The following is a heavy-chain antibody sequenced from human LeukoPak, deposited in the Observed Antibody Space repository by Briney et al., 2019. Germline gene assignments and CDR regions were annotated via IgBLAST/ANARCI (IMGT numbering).Heavy chain of an antibody. CDR2: ISWNSGSI. J-gene: IGHJ4*02. Sequence: GRSLRLSCAASGFTFDDYAMHWVRQAPGKGLEWVSGISWNSGSIGYADSVKGRFTISRDNAKNSLYLQMNSLRAEDTALYYCAKEEYSCGWYEIGYWGQGTLVTVSS. CDR1: GFTFDDYA. D-gene: IGHD6-19*01. V-gene: IGHV3-9*01. CDR3: AKEEYSCGWYEIGY.